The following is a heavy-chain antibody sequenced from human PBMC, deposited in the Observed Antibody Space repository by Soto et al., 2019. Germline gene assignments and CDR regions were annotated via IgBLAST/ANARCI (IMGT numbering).Heavy chain of an antibody. CDR1: GSLNSSGDYY. J-gene: IGHJ5*02. Sequence: PSETLPNTGTVSGSLNSSGDYYWRWIRQPPGKGLEWIGYISYSGSTDYNPSLKSRVTISFDASKNQISLQVRSATAADAAVYYCARDLKEYCSDGKCNWFDPWGQGTLVTVSS. CDR3: ARDLKEYCSDGKCNWFDP. D-gene: IGHD2-15*01. CDR2: ISYSGST. V-gene: IGHV4-61*08.